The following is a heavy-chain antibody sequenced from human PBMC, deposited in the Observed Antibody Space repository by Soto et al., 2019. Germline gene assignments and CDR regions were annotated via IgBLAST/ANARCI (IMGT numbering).Heavy chain of an antibody. V-gene: IGHV5-51*01. J-gene: IGHJ4*02. CDR2: IYPGDSDT. CDR3: ARHGRDGYNLGYFDY. Sequence: PGESLKISCKGSGYSFTSYWIGWVRQMPGKGLEWMGIIYPGDSDTRYSPSFQGQVTISADKSISTAYLQWSSLKASDTAMYYCARHGRDGYNLGYFDYWGQGTLVTVSS. D-gene: IGHD5-12*01. CDR1: GYSFTSYW.